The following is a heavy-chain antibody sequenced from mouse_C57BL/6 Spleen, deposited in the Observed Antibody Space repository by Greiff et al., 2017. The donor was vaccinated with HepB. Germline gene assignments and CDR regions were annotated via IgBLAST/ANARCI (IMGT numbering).Heavy chain of an antibody. CDR1: GYTFTSYW. V-gene: IGHV1-52*01. CDR2: IDPSDSET. D-gene: IGHD1-1*01. CDR3: ARSATVVATDFDY. Sequence: QVHVKQPGAELVRPGSSVKLSCKASGYTFTSYWMHWVKQRPIQGLEWIGNIDPSDSETHYNQKFKDKATLTVDKSSSTAYMQLSSLTSEDSAVYYCARSATVVATDFDYWGQGTTLTVSS. J-gene: IGHJ2*01.